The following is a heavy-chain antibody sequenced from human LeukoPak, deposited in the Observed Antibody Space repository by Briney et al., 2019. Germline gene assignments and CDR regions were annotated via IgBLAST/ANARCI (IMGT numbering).Heavy chain of an antibody. D-gene: IGHD3-22*01. CDR3: AGNLHYYDASGPNDAFAI. V-gene: IGHV1-18*01. J-gene: IGHJ3*02. CDR2: ISIYNGNT. CDR1: GYTFSTYG. Sequence: ASVKVSCKASGYTFSTYGISWVRQAPGQGLEWMGWISIYNGNTNYAQKLQGRVTMTTDTSTSTAYMELGSLRSDDTAVYYCAGNLHYYDASGPNDAFAIWGQGTMVIVSS.